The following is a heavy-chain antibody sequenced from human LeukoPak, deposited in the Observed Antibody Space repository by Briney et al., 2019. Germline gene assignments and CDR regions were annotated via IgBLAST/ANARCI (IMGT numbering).Heavy chain of an antibody. D-gene: IGHD3-10*01. Sequence: SETLSLTCTVSGVSISSSSYYWGWIRQPPGKGLEWIGSFYYSGSTYYNPSLKSRVTISVDTSKNQFSLKLSSVTAADTAVYYCARDGDYQASGSVFFDFWGQGILVTVSS. J-gene: IGHJ4*02. CDR2: FYYSGST. CDR1: GVSISSSSYY. V-gene: IGHV4-39*02. CDR3: ARDGDYQASGSVFFDF.